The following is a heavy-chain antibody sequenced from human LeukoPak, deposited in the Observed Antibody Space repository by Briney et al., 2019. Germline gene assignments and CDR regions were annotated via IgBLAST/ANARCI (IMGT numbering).Heavy chain of an antibody. D-gene: IGHD6-19*01. J-gene: IGHJ2*01. CDR1: GGSISSYY. V-gene: IGHV4-59*01. CDR2: MSYSGST. Sequence: PSETLSLTCTVSGGSISSYYWSWIRQPPGKELEWIGYMSYSGSTNYNPSLKSRVTISVDTSKNQFSLNLNSVTAADAAVYYCAGAPDLGLAVWYFDLWGRGTLVTVSS. CDR3: AGAPDLGLAVWYFDL.